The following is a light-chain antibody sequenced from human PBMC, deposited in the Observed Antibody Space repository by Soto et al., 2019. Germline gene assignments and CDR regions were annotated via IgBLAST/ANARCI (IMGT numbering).Light chain of an antibody. CDR2: GDS. CDR3: QQTYSTPYT. Sequence: DILMTQSQSSLSASVGVRVTITCLASHRISSHVNWYQQRPGKAPTLLVFGDSVLQSGVPSRFSGTGSGTEVTLTISSLQPEDLGTYYCQQTYSTPYTFGQGTTVVIK. CDR1: HRISSH. J-gene: IGKJ2*01. V-gene: IGKV1-39*01.